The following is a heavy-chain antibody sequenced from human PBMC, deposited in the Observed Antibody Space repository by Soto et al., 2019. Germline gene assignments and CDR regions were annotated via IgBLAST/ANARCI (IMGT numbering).Heavy chain of an antibody. CDR1: GYSFTSYW. J-gene: IGHJ6*02. D-gene: IGHD5-12*01. Sequence: PVESLKISCKGSGYSFTSYWIGWVRQMPWKGLEWMGIIYPGDSDTRYSPSFQGQVTISADKSISTAYLQWSSLKASDTAMYYCARRGYRDYYYYGMDVWGQGTTVTVSS. CDR3: ARRGYRDYYYYGMDV. CDR2: IYPGDSDT. V-gene: IGHV5-51*01.